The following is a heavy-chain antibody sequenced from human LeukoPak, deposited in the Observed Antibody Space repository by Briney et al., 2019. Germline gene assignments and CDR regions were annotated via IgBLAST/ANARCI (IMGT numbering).Heavy chain of an antibody. V-gene: IGHV3-30*18. CDR1: GFTFSSYG. D-gene: IGHD3-10*01. Sequence: GRSLRLSGAASGFTFSSYGMHWVRQAPGKGLEWVAVISYDGSNKYYADSVKGRFTISRDNSKNTLYLQMNSLRAEDTAVYYCAKAFYGSGPYYYGMDVWGKGTTVTVSS. J-gene: IGHJ6*04. CDR2: ISYDGSNK. CDR3: AKAFYGSGPYYYGMDV.